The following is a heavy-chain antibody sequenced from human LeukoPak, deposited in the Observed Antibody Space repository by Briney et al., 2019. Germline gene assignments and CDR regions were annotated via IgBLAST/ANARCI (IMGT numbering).Heavy chain of an antibody. Sequence: VASVKVSCKASGYTFTGYYMRWVRQAPGQGLEWMGWINPNSGGTNYAQKFQGRVTMTRDTSISTAYMELSRLRSDDTAVYYCARVAETTVVTPYFDYWGQGTLVTVSS. CDR3: ARVAETTVVTPYFDY. CDR1: GYTFTGYY. CDR2: INPNSGGT. D-gene: IGHD4-23*01. J-gene: IGHJ4*02. V-gene: IGHV1-2*02.